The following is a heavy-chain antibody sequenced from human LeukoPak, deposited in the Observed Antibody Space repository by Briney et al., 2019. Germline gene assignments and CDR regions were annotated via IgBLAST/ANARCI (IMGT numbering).Heavy chain of an antibody. J-gene: IGHJ4*02. CDR1: GSSFSTFA. V-gene: IGHV3-64D*06. CDR3: VKDRGQGYYFDY. CDR2: ISGDGGST. Sequence: PGGSLRLSCSASGSSFSTFAMHWVRQAPGKGLEYVSTISGDGGSTYYADSVKGRFTISRDNSRNTLFLQMSSLRAEDTAVYYCVKDRGQGYYFDYWGQGTLVTVSS. D-gene: IGHD3-10*01.